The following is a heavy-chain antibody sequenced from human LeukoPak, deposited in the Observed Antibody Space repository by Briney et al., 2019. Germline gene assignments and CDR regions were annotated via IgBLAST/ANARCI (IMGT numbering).Heavy chain of an antibody. V-gene: IGHV4-4*07. D-gene: IGHD2-2*01. CDR2: IYTSGST. J-gene: IGHJ4*02. CDR3: ARLSADSGSSRGFDY. CDR1: GASISSYY. Sequence: SETLSLTCTVSGASISSYYWTWIRQPAGKGLEWIGRIYTSGSTNYNPSPKSRVAMSVDTSKNQFSLKLSSVTAADTAVYYCARLSADSGSSRGFDYWGQGTLVTVSS.